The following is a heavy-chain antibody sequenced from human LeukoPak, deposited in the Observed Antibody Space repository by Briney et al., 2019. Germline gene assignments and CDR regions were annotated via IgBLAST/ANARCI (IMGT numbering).Heavy chain of an antibody. CDR1: GYSFTSYW. V-gene: IGHV5-51*01. CDR2: IYPRDSDT. Sequence: GESLKISCKGSGYSFTSYWIGWVRQMPGKGLEWMGIIYPRDSDTIYSLSFQAHVTISADESISTAYLQWSSMKASDTAMYYCASAPPYCSSTSCAPGEYFQHWGQGTLVTVSS. J-gene: IGHJ1*01. D-gene: IGHD2-2*01. CDR3: ASAPPYCSSTSCAPGEYFQH.